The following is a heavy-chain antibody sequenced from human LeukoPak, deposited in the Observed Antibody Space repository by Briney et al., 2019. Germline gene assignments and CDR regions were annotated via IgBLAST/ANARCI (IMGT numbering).Heavy chain of an antibody. V-gene: IGHV5-51*01. CDR1: GYTFTNDY. CDR2: FHPGDSRN. CDR3: ARLTYYGPTHYFDY. J-gene: IGHJ4*02. Sequence: GESLKISCKGSGYTFTNDYIGWVRQLPGKGLEWTGIFHPGDSRNKYSPSFEGQVTISADKSISTAYLQWSSLKASDTAVYYCARLTYYGPTHYFDYWGQGTLVTVSS. D-gene: IGHD3-10*01.